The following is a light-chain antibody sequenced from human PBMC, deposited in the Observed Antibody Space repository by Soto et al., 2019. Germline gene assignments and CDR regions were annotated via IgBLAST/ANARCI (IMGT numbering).Light chain of an antibody. CDR2: DAS. Sequence: EIVLTQSPATLSLSPGERATRSCRASQSVSSYLAWYQQKPGQAPRLLIYDASNRATGIPARFSGSGSGTDFTLIISSLEPEDFAVYYCQQRSNWPPVTFGQGIKVEIK. J-gene: IGKJ1*01. CDR3: QQRSNWPPVT. V-gene: IGKV3-11*01. CDR1: QSVSSY.